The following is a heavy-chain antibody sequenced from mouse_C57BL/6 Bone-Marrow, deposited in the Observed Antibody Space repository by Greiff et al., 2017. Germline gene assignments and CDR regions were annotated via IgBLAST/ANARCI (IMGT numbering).Heavy chain of an antibody. CDR1: GYTFTSYW. D-gene: IGHD2-4*01. J-gene: IGHJ2*01. V-gene: IGHV1-64*01. Sequence: VHLVESGAELVKPGASVKLSCKASGYTFTSYWMHWVKQRPGQGLEWIGMIHPNSGSTNYNEKFKSKATLTVDKSSSTAYMQLSSLTSEDSAVYYCANDYVDYWGQGTTLTVSS. CDR3: ANDYVDY. CDR2: IHPNSGST.